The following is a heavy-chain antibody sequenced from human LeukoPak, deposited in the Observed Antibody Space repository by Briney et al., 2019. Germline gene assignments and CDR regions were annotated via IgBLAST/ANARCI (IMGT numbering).Heavy chain of an antibody. CDR3: ARALQPGYYDSSGSAGY. J-gene: IGHJ4*02. V-gene: IGHV1-69*01. D-gene: IGHD3-22*01. Sequence: GGSLRLSCAASGFTFSSYAISWVRQAPGQGLEWMGGIIPIFGTANYAQKFQGRVTITADESTSTAYMELSSLRSEDTAVYYCARALQPGYYDSSGSAGYWGQGTLVTVSS. CDR1: GFTFSSYA. CDR2: IIPIFGTA.